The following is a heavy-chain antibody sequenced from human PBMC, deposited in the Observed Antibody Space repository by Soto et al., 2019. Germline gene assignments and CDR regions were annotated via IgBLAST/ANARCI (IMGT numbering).Heavy chain of an antibody. CDR2: IYSTGKT. D-gene: IGHD3-9*01. V-gene: IGHV4-30-4*01. Sequence: QVQLQESGPGLVKPSQTLSLTCTVSGDSITNGDYYWSWIRQPPGKGREWIGYIYSTGKTYYNPPLKSRLTISLDTSRIQLFLTLPSVTAADTAVYYCACDKTHFLTGYWTLDYWGQGALVTVSS. J-gene: IGHJ4*02. CDR1: GDSITNGDYY. CDR3: ACDKTHFLTGYWTLDY.